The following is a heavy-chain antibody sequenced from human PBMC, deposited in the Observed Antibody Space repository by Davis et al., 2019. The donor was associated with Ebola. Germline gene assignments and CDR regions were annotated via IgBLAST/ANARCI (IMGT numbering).Heavy chain of an antibody. CDR1: GFTFSDSA. CDR2: IYYSGST. CDR3: ARLAPGYYYGMDV. Sequence: ESLKISCAASGFTFSDSAMSWIRQPPGKGLEWIGYIYYSGSTNYNPSLKSRVTISVDTSKNQFSLKLSSVTAADTAVYYCARLAPGYYYGMDVWGQGTTVTVSS. J-gene: IGHJ6*02. V-gene: IGHV4-59*01.